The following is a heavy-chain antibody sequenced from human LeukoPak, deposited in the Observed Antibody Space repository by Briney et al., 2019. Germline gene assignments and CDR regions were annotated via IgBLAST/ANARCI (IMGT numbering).Heavy chain of an antibody. Sequence: SETLSLTCTVSGGSISSSYWSWIRQPPGKGLEWIGRIYTSGSTNYNPSLKSRVTMSVDTSKNQFSLKLSSVTAADTAVYYCARDFGLGTDYYYYYYMDVWGKGTTVTISS. V-gene: IGHV4-4*07. J-gene: IGHJ6*03. CDR1: GGSISSSY. D-gene: IGHD3/OR15-3a*01. CDR3: ARDFGLGTDYYYYYYMDV. CDR2: IYTSGST.